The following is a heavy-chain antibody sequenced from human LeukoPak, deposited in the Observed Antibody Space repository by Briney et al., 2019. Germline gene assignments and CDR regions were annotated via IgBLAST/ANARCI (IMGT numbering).Heavy chain of an antibody. CDR1: GYTLTSYG. CDR3: ARESSGQYYFDY. D-gene: IGHD3-10*01. V-gene: IGHV1-18*01. J-gene: IGHJ4*02. CDR2: ISAYNGNT. Sequence: ASVKVSCKASGYTLTSYGISWVRQAPGQGLEWMGWISAYNGNTNYAQKLQGRVTMTTDTSTSTAYMELRSLRSDDTAVYYCARESSGQYYFDYWGQGTLVTVSS.